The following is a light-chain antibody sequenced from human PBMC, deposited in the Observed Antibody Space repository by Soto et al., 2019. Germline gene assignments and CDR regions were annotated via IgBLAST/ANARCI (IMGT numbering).Light chain of an antibody. V-gene: IGLV2-23*02. Sequence: QSALTQPASVSGSPGQSITISCTGTSGDIGSYNLVSWYQHHPGKAPQLMIYEVNKRPSGVSDRFSGSKSGNTASRTISGLQSEDETDYYCCSYAGSSTPFVFGTGTKVTVL. J-gene: IGLJ1*01. CDR1: SGDIGSYNL. CDR3: CSYAGSSTPFV. CDR2: EVN.